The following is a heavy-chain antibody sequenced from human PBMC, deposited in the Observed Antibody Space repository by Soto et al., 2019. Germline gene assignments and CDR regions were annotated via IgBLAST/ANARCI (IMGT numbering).Heavy chain of an antibody. Sequence: QVQLVESGGGVVQPGRSLRLSCAASGFTFSSYGMHWVRQAPGKGLEWVAVISYDGSNKYYADSVKGRFTISRDNSKNTLYLQMNSLRAEDTAVYYCAKETQWELLDIWGQGTMVTVSS. V-gene: IGHV3-30*18. J-gene: IGHJ3*02. D-gene: IGHD1-26*01. CDR2: ISYDGSNK. CDR1: GFTFSSYG. CDR3: AKETQWELLDI.